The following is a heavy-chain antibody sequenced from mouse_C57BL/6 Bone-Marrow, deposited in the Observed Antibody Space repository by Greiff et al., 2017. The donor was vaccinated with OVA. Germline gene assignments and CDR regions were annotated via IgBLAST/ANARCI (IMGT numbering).Heavy chain of an antibody. V-gene: IGHV8-12*01. Sequence: QVTLKESGPGILQSSQTLSLTCSFSGFSLSTSGMGVSWIRQPSGKGLEWLVHIYWDDDKRYNPSLKSRLTISKDTSRNQVFLKITSVDTADTATYCCARRERCLLAYWGQGTLVTVSA. CDR1: GFSLSTSGMG. D-gene: IGHD1-1*01. CDR2: IYWDDDK. CDR3: ARRERCLLAY. J-gene: IGHJ3*01.